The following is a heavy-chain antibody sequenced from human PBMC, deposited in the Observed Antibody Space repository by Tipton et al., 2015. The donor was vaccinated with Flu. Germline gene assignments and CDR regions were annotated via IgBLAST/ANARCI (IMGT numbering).Heavy chain of an antibody. J-gene: IGHJ6*03. D-gene: IGHD2-8*01. CDR2: ISGYSGNT. Sequence: QSGAEVKKPGASVKVSCKASGYSLTSYPISWVRQAPGQGLEWMGWISGYSGNTNYAQNLQGRVTMTTDTSTNTAYMELRSLRSDDTAVYYCARKDGDEYGTSSYRYYYMDVWGEGTTVIVSS. CDR3: ARKDGDEYGTSSYRYYYMDV. V-gene: IGHV1-18*04. CDR1: GYSLTSYP.